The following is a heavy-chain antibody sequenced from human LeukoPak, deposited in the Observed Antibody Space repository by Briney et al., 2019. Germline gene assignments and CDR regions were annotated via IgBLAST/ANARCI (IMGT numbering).Heavy chain of an antibody. CDR2: IYYSGST. CDR3: ARHGYYDFWSGPGVFCWYFDL. V-gene: IGHV4-59*08. D-gene: IGHD3-3*01. Sequence: PSETLSLTRTVSGGSISSYYWSWIRQPPGKGLEWIGYIYYSGSTNYNPSLKSRVTISVDTSKNQFSLKLSSVTAADTAVYYCARHGYYDFWSGPGVFCWYFDLWGRGTLVTVSS. J-gene: IGHJ2*01. CDR1: GGSISSYY.